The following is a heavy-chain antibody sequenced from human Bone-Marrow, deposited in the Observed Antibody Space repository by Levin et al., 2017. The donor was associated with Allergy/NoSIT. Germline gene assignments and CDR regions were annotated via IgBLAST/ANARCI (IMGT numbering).Heavy chain of an antibody. CDR3: ARDRLAARPYGMDV. V-gene: IGHV3-21*04. CDR2: ISSNNYYI. J-gene: IGHJ6*01. Sequence: GGSLRLSCAASGFTFSSYSMNWVRQAPGKGLEWVSSISSNNYYIYYADSVKGRFTISRDNAKNSLYLQMNSLRAADTAVYYCARDRLAARPYGMDVWGQGTTVTVSS. CDR1: GFTFSSYS. D-gene: IGHD2-15*01.